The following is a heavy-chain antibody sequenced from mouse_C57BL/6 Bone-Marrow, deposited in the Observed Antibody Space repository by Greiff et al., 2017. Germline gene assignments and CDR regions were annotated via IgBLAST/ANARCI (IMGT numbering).Heavy chain of an antibody. CDR2: IYPGSGST. CDR1: GYTFTSYW. D-gene: IGHD2-5*01. Sequence: QVQLQQSGAELVKPGASVKMSCKASGYTFTSYWITWVKQRPGQGLEWIGDIYPGSGSTNYNEKFKSKATLTVDTSSSTAYMQLSSLTSEDSAVYYCARGISYSNYVDYAMDYWGQGTSVTVSS. J-gene: IGHJ4*01. V-gene: IGHV1-55*01. CDR3: ARGISYSNYVDYAMDY.